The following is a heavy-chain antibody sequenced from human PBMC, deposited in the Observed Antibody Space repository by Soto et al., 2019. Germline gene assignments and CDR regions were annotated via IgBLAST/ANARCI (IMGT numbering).Heavy chain of an antibody. CDR3: AKDRTMARVIRAFDS. CDR1: GFAFGNYP. J-gene: IGHJ3*02. CDR2: ISGSGGMT. D-gene: IGHD3-10*01. Sequence: EAQLLQSGGGLVPPGGSLRLSCVASGFAFGNYPMAWVRQTPGKGLEWNSTISGSGGMTDYEDSVRGRFTVSIGHSKETVHLQLTSLRADDPAVYYCAKDRTMARVIRAFDSWGQGTTVSISS. V-gene: IGHV3-23*01.